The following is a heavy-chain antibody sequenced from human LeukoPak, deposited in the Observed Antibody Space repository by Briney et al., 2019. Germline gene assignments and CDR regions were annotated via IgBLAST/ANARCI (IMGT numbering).Heavy chain of an antibody. Sequence: TGGSLRLSCAVSGFTFSDYGMHWVRQAPGKGLEWVSYISSNSSNINYGDSVKGRFTISRDNAKNSVYLQMNSLRDEDTAVYNCARGGPDTAVGVIPFDYWGQGTLVTVSS. CDR2: ISSNSSNI. V-gene: IGHV3-48*02. CDR1: GFTFSDYG. CDR3: ARGGPDTAVGVIPFDY. J-gene: IGHJ4*02. D-gene: IGHD5-18*01.